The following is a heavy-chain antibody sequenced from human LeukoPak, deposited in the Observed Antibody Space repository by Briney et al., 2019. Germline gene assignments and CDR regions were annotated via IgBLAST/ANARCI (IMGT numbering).Heavy chain of an antibody. CDR2: ISGSGGST. CDR1: GFTFSSYA. CDR3: ARVPFWSGSIPSSFDY. D-gene: IGHD3-3*01. Sequence: GGSLRLSCAASGFTFSSYAMSWVRQAPGKGLEWVSAISGSGGSTYYADSVKGRFTISRDNSKNTLYLQMNSLRAEDTAVYYCARVPFWSGSIPSSFDYWGQGTLVTVSS. V-gene: IGHV3-23*01. J-gene: IGHJ4*02.